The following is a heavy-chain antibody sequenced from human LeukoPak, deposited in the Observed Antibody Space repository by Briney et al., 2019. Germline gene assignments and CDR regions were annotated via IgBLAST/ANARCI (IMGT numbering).Heavy chain of an antibody. Sequence: GGSLRLSCAASGFTFSSYAMHWVRQAPGKGLEYVSAISSNGDNTYYANFVKGRFTISRDNSRNTLYLQMASLRGEDTAVYYCARAPREGFSGSYHDYWGQGTLVTVSS. CDR1: GFTFSSYA. J-gene: IGHJ4*02. CDR2: ISSNGDNT. D-gene: IGHD1-26*01. CDR3: ARAPREGFSGSYHDY. V-gene: IGHV3-64*01.